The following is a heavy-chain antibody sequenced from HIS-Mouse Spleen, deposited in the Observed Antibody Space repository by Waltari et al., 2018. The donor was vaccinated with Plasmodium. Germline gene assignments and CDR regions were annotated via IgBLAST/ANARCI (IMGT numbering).Heavy chain of an antibody. CDR1: GFPVIRSW. CDR2: IKQDGSEK. CDR3: ARAAIAWGSPYYVDY. J-gene: IGHJ4*02. D-gene: IGHD7-27*01. Sequence: EVRLVESGGGLVQPGGSVRLSCAGSGFPVIRSWIRWVRQAPGKGLEWVANIKQDGSEKYYVDSVKGRFTISRDNAKNTLYLQMNSLRAEDTAVYYCARAAIAWGSPYYVDYWGQGTLVTVSS. V-gene: IGHV3-7*03.